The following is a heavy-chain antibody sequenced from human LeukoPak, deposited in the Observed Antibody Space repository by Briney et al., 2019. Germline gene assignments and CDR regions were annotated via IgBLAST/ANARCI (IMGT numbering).Heavy chain of an antibody. V-gene: IGHV3-21*01. D-gene: IGHD6-19*01. CDR2: ITSTGSDI. J-gene: IGHJ5*02. CDR1: GFTFSSHT. CDR3: ARGIDSSGWLSWFDP. Sequence: GGSLRLSCAASGFTFSSHTMNWVRQAPGKGLEWVSSITSTGSDIYYADSVKGRFTISRDNAKNSLYLQVNSLRAEDTAVYYCARGIDSSGWLSWFDPWGQGTLVAVSS.